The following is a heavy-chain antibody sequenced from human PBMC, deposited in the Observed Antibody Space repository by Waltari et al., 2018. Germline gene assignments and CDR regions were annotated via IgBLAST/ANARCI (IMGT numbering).Heavy chain of an antibody. Sequence: HVQLVQSGAEGKKPGASVTVSCQASGYTFTDYYMHRVRPAPAQGLEWMGWINPNSGGKNYAQKFQGRVTMTRDTSISTAYMELSRLRSDDTAVYYCARGPDIVVVPAARYFDYWGQGTLVTVSS. D-gene: IGHD2-2*01. J-gene: IGHJ4*02. CDR2: INPNSGGK. CDR1: GYTFTDYY. CDR3: ARGPDIVVVPAARYFDY. V-gene: IGHV1-2*02.